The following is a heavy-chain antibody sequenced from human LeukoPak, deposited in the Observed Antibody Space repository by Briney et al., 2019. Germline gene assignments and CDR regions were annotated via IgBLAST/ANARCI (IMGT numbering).Heavy chain of an antibody. J-gene: IGHJ6*03. CDR3: ARDPFDTAMVFYYYYYMDV. CDR1: GGSISSSSYY. Sequence: PSETLSLTCTVSGGSISSSSYYWGWIRQPPGKGLEWIGSIYYSGSTYHNPSLKSRVTISVDTSKNQFSLKLSSVTAADTAVYYCARDPFDTAMVFYYYYYMDVWGKGTAVTVSS. V-gene: IGHV4-39*07. CDR2: IYYSGST. D-gene: IGHD5-18*01.